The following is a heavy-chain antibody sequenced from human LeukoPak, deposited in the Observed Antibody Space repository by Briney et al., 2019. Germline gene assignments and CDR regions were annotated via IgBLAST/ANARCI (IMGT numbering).Heavy chain of an antibody. CDR3: ARDRGGWYSDS. V-gene: IGHV3-7*03. D-gene: IGHD6-19*01. CDR2: IKQDGSER. CDR1: GFTFSSYS. Sequence: PGGSLRLSCAASGFTFSSYSMNWVRQAPGKGLEWVANIKQDGSERYYVDSVKGRFTISRDNAKNSVYLQMNSLRAEDTAIYYCARDRGGWYSDSWGQGTLVTVSS. J-gene: IGHJ4*02.